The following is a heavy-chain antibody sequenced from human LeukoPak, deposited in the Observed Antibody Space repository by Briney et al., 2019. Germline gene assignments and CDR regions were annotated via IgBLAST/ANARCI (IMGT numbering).Heavy chain of an antibody. CDR2: INHSGST. CDR1: GGSFSGYY. CDR3: ARGRSNWNYGPRFDL. V-gene: IGHV4-34*01. Sequence: SETLSLTCAVYGGSFSGYYWSWIRQPPGKGLEWIGEINHSGSTNYNPFLKSRVTISVDTSKNQFSLKLSSVTAADTAVYYCARGRSNWNYGPRFDLWGRGTLVTVSS. D-gene: IGHD1-7*01. J-gene: IGHJ2*01.